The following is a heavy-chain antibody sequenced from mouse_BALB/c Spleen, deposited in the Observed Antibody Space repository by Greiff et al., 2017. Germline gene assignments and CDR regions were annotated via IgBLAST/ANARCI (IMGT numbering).Heavy chain of an antibody. CDR3: ARSWDGYPFAY. CDR1: GYSITSDYA. CDR2: ISYSGST. V-gene: IGHV3-2*02. J-gene: IGHJ3*01. Sequence: EVQGVESGPGLVKPSQSLSLTCTVTGYSITSDYAWNWIRQFPGNKLEWMGYISYSGSTSYNPSLKSRISITRDTSKNQFFLQLNSVTTEDTATYYCARSWDGYPFAYWGQGTLVTVSA. D-gene: IGHD2-3*01.